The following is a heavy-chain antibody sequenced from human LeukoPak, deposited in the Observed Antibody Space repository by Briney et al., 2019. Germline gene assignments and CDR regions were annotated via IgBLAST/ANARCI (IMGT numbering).Heavy chain of an antibody. CDR2: ISSSSSYI. J-gene: IGHJ4*02. D-gene: IGHD2-2*01. CDR3: ARVPAAIRNFDY. Sequence: GGSLRLSCAASGFTFSSYSMNWVRQAPGKGLEWVSSISSSSSYIYYADSVKGRFTISRDNAKNSLYLQMNSLRAEDTAVYYCARVPAAIRNFDYWGQGTLVTVSS. V-gene: IGHV3-21*01. CDR1: GFTFSSYS.